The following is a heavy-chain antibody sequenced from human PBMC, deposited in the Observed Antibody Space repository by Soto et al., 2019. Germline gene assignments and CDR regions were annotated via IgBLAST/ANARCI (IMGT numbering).Heavy chain of an antibody. CDR1: GYTFTSYG. Sequence: GASVKVSCKASGYTFTSYGISWVRQAPGQGLEWMGWISAYNGNTNYAQKLQGRVTMTTDTSTSTAYMELRSLRSDDTAVYYCARGPVDYYDSSGYPYWGQGTLVTVSS. CDR3: ARGPVDYYDSSGYPY. J-gene: IGHJ4*02. CDR2: ISAYNGNT. V-gene: IGHV1-18*01. D-gene: IGHD3-22*01.